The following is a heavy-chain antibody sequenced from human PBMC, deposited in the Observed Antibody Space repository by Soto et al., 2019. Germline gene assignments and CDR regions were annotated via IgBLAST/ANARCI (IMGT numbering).Heavy chain of an antibody. CDR3: GSVRPSGYFDY. J-gene: IGHJ4*02. CDR1: GGSLSSYY. V-gene: IGHV4-59*01. D-gene: IGHD6-25*01. Sequence: SETLSLTCTVSGGSLSSYYWTWIRQSPGKGLEWIGYVYFSGNTNYNPSLKSRVTISIDTSKNQFSLRLASVTAADTAFYYCGSVRPSGYFDYWGQGTLVTVSS. CDR2: VYFSGNT.